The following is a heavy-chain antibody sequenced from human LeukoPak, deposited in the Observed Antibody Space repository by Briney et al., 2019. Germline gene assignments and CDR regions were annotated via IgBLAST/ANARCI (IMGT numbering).Heavy chain of an antibody. D-gene: IGHD3-10*01. Sequence: PGGSLRLSCAASGFTFSSYGMHRVRQAPGKGLEWVAVISYDGSNKYYADSVKGRFTISRDNSKNTLYLQMNSLRAEDTAVYYCAKGLWFGEVDAFDIWGQGTMVTVSS. CDR3: AKGLWFGEVDAFDI. J-gene: IGHJ3*02. V-gene: IGHV3-30*18. CDR2: ISYDGSNK. CDR1: GFTFSSYG.